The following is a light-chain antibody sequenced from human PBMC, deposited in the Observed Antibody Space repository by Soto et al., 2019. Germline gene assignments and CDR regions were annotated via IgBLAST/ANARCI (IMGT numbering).Light chain of an antibody. CDR1: QSINSRY. CDR2: GAS. CDR3: QQFGSSSGFT. V-gene: IGKV3-20*01. J-gene: IGKJ3*01. Sequence: EIVLTQSPGTLSLSPGERATLSCRASQSINSRYLAWYQQKSGQAPRLLTYGASSRATGIPDRFSGSGSGTDFTLTISRLEPEDFAVYYCQQFGSSSGFTFGPGTKVDIK.